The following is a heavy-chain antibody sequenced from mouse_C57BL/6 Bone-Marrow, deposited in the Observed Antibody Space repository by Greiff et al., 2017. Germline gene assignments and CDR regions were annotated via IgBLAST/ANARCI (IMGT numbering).Heavy chain of an antibody. CDR2: INPTSGYT. Sequence: QVQLKQSGAELARPGASVKMSCKASGYTFTSYTMHWVKQRPGQGLEWIGYINPTSGYTKYNQKFKDKATLTADKSSSTAYMQLSSLTSEDSAVYYCARLYDYDCKAWFAYWGQGTLVTVSA. D-gene: IGHD2-4*01. CDR3: ARLYDYDCKAWFAY. V-gene: IGHV1-4*01. CDR1: GYTFTSYT. J-gene: IGHJ3*01.